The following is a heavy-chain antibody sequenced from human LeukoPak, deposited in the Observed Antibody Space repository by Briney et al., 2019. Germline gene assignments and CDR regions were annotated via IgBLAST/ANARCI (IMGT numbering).Heavy chain of an antibody. CDR2: IIPMFGAV. Sequence: PVKVSCKASVGTFSSYVISWVRQAPGQGLQWMGGIIPMFGAVNYAQKFQGRVTITAEKSTGTAYMELSSLRSEDTAVYYCARAGSSSRAIDYWGQGTLVTVSS. CDR1: VGTFSSYV. D-gene: IGHD6-13*01. J-gene: IGHJ4*02. V-gene: IGHV1-69*06. CDR3: ARAGSSSRAIDY.